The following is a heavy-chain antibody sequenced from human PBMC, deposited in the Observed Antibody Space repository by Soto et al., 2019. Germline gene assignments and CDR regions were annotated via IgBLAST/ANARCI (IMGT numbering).Heavy chain of an antibody. Sequence: SETLSLTCTVSGGSIRSYYWSWIRQPPGKGLEWIGYIYYSGSTNYNPSLKSRVTISVDTSKNQFSLKLSSVTAADTAVYYCARLTPMRYGDYVGYYYYYMDVWGKGTTVTVSS. D-gene: IGHD4-17*01. CDR3: ARLTPMRYGDYVGYYYYYMDV. CDR1: GGSIRSYY. J-gene: IGHJ6*03. CDR2: IYYSGST. V-gene: IGHV4-59*08.